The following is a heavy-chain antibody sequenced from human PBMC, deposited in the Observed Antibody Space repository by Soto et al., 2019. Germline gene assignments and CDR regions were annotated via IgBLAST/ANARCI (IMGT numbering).Heavy chain of an antibody. J-gene: IGHJ6*02. V-gene: IGHV1-8*02. CDR3: ARATSHCSSTSCYHYYGMDV. Sequence: ASVKVSCKASGGTFSSYDINWVRQATGQGLEWMGWMNPNSGNTGYAQKFQGRVTMTRNTSISTAYMELSSLRSEDTAVYYCARATSHCSSTSCYHYYGMDVWGQGTTVTVSS. CDR2: MNPNSGNT. D-gene: IGHD2-2*01. CDR1: GGTFSSYD.